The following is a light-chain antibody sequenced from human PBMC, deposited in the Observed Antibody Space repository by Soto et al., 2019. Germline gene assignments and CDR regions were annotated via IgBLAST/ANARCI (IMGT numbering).Light chain of an antibody. J-gene: IGKJ2*01. CDR3: QQYHNWPPQYT. V-gene: IGKV3-15*01. Sequence: EIVMTQSPASLSVSPGDGATLSCRASQSVASNVAWYQQKPGQGPRLLIHGASTRAVGVPARFSGSGSGTDFTLTISSLHSEDFAVYYCQQYHNWPPQYTFGQGTKLQI. CDR2: GAS. CDR1: QSVASN.